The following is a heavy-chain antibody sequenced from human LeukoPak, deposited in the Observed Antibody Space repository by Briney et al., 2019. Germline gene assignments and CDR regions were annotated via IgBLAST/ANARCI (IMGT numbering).Heavy chain of an antibody. J-gene: IGHJ4*02. D-gene: IGHD6-13*01. CDR3: ARDQNPRIAAAVLYYFDY. CDR1: GFTFSSYG. CDR2: IWYDGSNK. V-gene: IGHV3-33*01. Sequence: PGRSLRLSCAASGFTFSSYGMHWVRQAPGKGLEWVAVIWYDGSNKYYADSVKGRFTISRDNSKNTLYLQMNSLRAEDTAVYYCARDQNPRIAAAVLYYFDYWGQGTLVTVSS.